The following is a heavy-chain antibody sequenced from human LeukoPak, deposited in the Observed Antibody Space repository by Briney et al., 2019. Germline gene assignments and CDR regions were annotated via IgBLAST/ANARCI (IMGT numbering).Heavy chain of an antibody. J-gene: IGHJ4*02. Sequence: GGSLRLSCAASGFTLSSYAMSWVRQAPGKGLEWVSAISGSGGSTYYADSVKGRFTISRDNSKNTLYLQMNSLRAEDTAVYYCAKVPIDIVVVVAAAYFDYWGQGTLVTVSS. CDR2: ISGSGGST. V-gene: IGHV3-23*01. D-gene: IGHD2-15*01. CDR3: AKVPIDIVVVVAAAYFDY. CDR1: GFTLSSYA.